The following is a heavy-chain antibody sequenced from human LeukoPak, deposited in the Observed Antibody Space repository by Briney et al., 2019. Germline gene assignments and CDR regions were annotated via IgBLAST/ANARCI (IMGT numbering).Heavy chain of an antibody. J-gene: IGHJ4*02. Sequence: PGASVKVSCKASGYTFTGYYMHWVRQAPGQGLEWMGWINPNSGGTNYAQKFQGRVTMTRDTSISTAYMELSRLRSDDTAVYYCAALNYDILTGYNLIDYWGQGTLVTVSS. CDR3: AALNYDILTGYNLIDY. CDR2: INPNSGGT. V-gene: IGHV1-2*02. D-gene: IGHD3-9*01. CDR1: GYTFTGYY.